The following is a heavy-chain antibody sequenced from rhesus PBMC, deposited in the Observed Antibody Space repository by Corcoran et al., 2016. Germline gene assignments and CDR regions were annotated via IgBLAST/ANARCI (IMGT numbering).Heavy chain of an antibody. CDR3: AKGMGLAAAGPLDY. Sequence: EVQLVQSGAEVKRPGESLKISCRTSGYSFTSYWLSWVRQMPGKGLERMGAIDPSVSESRTNPSFQGQVTNSADKSITTAYLQWSRLKASDTATYYCAKGMGLAAAGPLDYWGQGVLVTVSS. V-gene: IGHV5-20*01. CDR1: GYSFTSYW. D-gene: IGHD6-25*01. CDR2: IDPSVSES. J-gene: IGHJ4*01.